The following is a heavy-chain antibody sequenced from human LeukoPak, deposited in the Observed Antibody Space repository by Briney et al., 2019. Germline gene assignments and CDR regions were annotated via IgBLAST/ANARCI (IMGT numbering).Heavy chain of an antibody. J-gene: IGHJ2*01. Sequence: PSETLSLTCTVSGGALNSRNYYWGWIRQPPGRGLEWIGSVYHSGSAYDNPSLKSRVNISADMSKNEISLKLSSVTAADTAIYYCARRADWGHWVFDLWGRGTLVSVSA. CDR3: ARRADWGHWVFDL. V-gene: IGHV4-39*01. CDR2: VYHSGSA. CDR1: GGALNSRNYY. D-gene: IGHD3-16*01.